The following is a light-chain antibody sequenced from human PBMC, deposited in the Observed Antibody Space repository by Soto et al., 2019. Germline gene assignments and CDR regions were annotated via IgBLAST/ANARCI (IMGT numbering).Light chain of an antibody. J-gene: IGKJ4*01. CDR3: QQYNNWPLT. V-gene: IGKV3-15*01. CDR1: QSVNNN. CDR2: GAS. Sequence: EIVMTQSPATLSVSPGERATLSCRASQSVNNNLAWYQQKPGQAPRLLSYGASARATGIPARFSGSWSGTEFTRTISSLQSEDFAVYYCQQYNNWPLTFGGGTKVEIK.